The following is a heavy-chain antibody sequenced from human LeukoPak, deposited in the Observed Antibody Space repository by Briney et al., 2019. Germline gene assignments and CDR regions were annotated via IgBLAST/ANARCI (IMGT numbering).Heavy chain of an antibody. V-gene: IGHV4-31*03. J-gene: IGHJ6*02. CDR2: IYYSGST. CDR3: ARGVAAAGTNYYGMDV. D-gene: IGHD6-13*01. CDR1: GGSISSGGYY. Sequence: TLSLTCTVSGGSISSGGYYWSWIRQHPGKGLEWIGYIYYSGSTYYNPSLKSRVTISVDTSKNQFSLKLSSVTAADTAVYYCARGVAAAGTNYYGMDVWGQGTTVTVSS.